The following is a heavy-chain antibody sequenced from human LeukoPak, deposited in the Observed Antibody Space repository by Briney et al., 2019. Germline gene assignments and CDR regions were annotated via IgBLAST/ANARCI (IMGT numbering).Heavy chain of an antibody. CDR2: IYYSGSA. D-gene: IGHD4-17*01. CDR1: GGSVSSGSYY. V-gene: IGHV4-61*01. CDR3: TRVPISTTARGYFDY. J-gene: IGHJ4*02. Sequence: SETLSLTCTVSGGSVSSGSYYWSWIRQPPGKGLEWIGYIYYSGSATYNPSLKSRVTISVDMSKNKFSLKLSSVTAADTAVYYCTRVPISTTARGYFDYWGQGTLVTVSS.